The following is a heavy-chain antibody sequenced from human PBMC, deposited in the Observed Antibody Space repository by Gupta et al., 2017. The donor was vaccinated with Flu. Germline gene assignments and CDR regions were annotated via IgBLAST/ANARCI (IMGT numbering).Heavy chain of an antibody. J-gene: IGHJ4*02. D-gene: IGHD3-10*01. CDR3: AKDTASSGYGSLFDY. CDR1: GFTFTDYA. Sequence: EVQLLQSGGGLVRPGESLTLACAASGFTFTDYALNWVRQSAGGGLEWVSCISSSGGSTYYADSVKSRFTISRDNSKNTLFLHLSSLRTEDTARYYCAKDTASSGYGSLFDYWGPGTEVTVSS. CDR2: ISSSGGST. V-gene: IGHV3-23*01.